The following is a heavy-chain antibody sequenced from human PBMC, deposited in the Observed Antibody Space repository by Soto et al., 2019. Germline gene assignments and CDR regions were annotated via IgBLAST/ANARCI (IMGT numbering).Heavy chain of an antibody. CDR2: INPSVVYT. CDR3: ARSVDTTMVELGIIDY. Sequence: ASVKVSCKAFGYTFTSYYMHWVRQAPGQGLEWMGVINPSVVYTTYAQKFQGRVTMTRDTSTSTVYMELSSLRSEDTAVYYCARSVDTTMVELGIIDYWGQGTMVTVSS. V-gene: IGHV1-46*01. J-gene: IGHJ4*02. D-gene: IGHD5-18*01. CDR1: GYTFTSYY.